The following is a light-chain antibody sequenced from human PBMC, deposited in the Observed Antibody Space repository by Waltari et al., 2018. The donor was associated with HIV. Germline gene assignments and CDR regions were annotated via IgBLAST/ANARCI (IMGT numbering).Light chain of an antibody. Sequence: QSVLTQPPSASGTPGQRVTISCSGTTSNVGSNFVSWYQQLPGTAPKLLISRDNRRPSGVPDRFSGSKSGASASLAISGLRSEDEADYYCATWDGSLGGAYVFGAGTKVSVL. V-gene: IGLV1-47*01. CDR2: RDN. J-gene: IGLJ1*01. CDR1: TSNVGSNF. CDR3: ATWDGSLGGAYV.